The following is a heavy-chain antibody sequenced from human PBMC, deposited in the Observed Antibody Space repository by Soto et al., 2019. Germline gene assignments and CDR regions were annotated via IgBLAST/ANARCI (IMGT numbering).Heavy chain of an antibody. CDR1: GFTFSSYG. D-gene: IGHD2-8*02. J-gene: IGHJ3*01. Sequence: QVLLVESGGGVVQPGRSLRLSCAASGFTFSSYGMHWVRQAPDRGLEWVAIISNDGSKTYYAASVKGRFTISRDNSKNTFYLQMTSLRTEDTAVYYCAKIRTTGAGDAYDVWGQGTTVTVS. CDR3: AKIRTTGAGDAYDV. CDR2: ISNDGSKT. V-gene: IGHV3-30*18.